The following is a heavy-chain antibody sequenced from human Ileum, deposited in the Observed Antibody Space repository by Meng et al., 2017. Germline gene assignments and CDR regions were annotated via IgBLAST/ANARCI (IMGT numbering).Heavy chain of an antibody. J-gene: IGHJ5*02. CDR2: IYYSGTT. V-gene: IGHV4-31*03. D-gene: IGHD3-3*01. CDR3: ARTYNFWSGYYEWFDP. Sequence: QVQLQESGPGLVKPSQTLSLTCTVSGDSISSGNYYWSWIRQHPGKGLEWIGYIYYSGTTYYNPSLKSRVTISVDTSKSQFSLNLSSVTAADKAVYYCARTYNFWSGYYEWFDPWGQGTLVTVSS. CDR1: GDSISSGNYY.